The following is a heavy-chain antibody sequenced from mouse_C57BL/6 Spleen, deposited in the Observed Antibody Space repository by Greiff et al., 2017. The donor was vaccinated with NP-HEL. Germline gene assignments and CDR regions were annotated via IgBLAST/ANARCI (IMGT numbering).Heavy chain of an antibody. V-gene: IGHV1-64*01. CDR1: GYTFTSYW. Sequence: QVHVKQPGAELVKPGASVKLSCKASGYTFTSYWMHWVKQRPGQGLEWIGMIHPNSSSTNYNEKFKSKATLTVDKSSSTAYMQLSSLTSEDSAVYYCARDAMDYWGQGTSVTVSS. CDR2: IHPNSSST. J-gene: IGHJ4*01. CDR3: ARDAMDY.